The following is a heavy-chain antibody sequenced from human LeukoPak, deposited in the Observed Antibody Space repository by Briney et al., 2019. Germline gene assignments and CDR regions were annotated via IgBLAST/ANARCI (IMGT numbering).Heavy chain of an antibody. CDR3: ARVGSSSFFDY. CDR1: GGSISSGGSY. J-gene: IGHJ4*02. D-gene: IGHD6-6*01. V-gene: IGHV4-31*03. CDR2: IYYSGST. Sequence: SETLSLTCTVSGGSISSGGSYWSWIRQHPGKGLEWIGYIYYSGSTYYNPSLKSRVTISVDTSKNQFSLKLSSVTAADTAVYYCARVGSSSFFDYWGQGTLVTVSS.